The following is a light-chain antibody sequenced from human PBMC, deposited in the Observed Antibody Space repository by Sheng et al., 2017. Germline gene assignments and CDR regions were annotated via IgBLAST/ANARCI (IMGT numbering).Light chain of an antibody. CDR1: QDIDNH. Sequence: DIQLTQSPTSLSASEGDRVTITCQASQDIDNHLNWYQQKPGKAPKLLIYEATNLGAGVPSRFSGSGSGTDFRLVINSLQPEDFATYYCQQSYSTLYTFGQGTKLEIK. CDR3: QQSYSTLYT. CDR2: EAT. J-gene: IGKJ2*01. V-gene: IGKV1-33*01.